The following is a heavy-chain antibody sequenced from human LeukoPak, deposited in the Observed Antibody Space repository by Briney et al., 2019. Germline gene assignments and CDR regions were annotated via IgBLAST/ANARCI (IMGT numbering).Heavy chain of an antibody. J-gene: IGHJ4*02. CDR1: GYTFTGYY. Sequence: GASVNVSCKASGYTFTGYYMHWVRQAPGQGLEWMGWINPNSGGTNYAQKFQGRVTMTRDTSISTAYMELSRLRSDDTAVYYCARNEGRYCSSTSCSLDYWGQGTLVTVSS. V-gene: IGHV1-2*02. CDR3: ARNEGRYCSSTSCSLDY. CDR2: INPNSGGT. D-gene: IGHD2-2*01.